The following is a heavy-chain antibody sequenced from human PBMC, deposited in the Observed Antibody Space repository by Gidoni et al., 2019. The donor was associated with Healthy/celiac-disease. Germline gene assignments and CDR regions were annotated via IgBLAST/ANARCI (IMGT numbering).Heavy chain of an antibody. CDR3: AKLASFCVGDCYSAPPDAFDI. D-gene: IGHD2-21*02. CDR2: ISGSGGST. Sequence: SWVRQAPGKGLEWVSAISGSGGSTYYADSVKGRFTISRDNSKNTLYLQMNSLRAEDTAVYYCAKLASFCVGDCYSAPPDAFDIWGQGTMVTVSS. J-gene: IGHJ3*02. V-gene: IGHV3-23*01.